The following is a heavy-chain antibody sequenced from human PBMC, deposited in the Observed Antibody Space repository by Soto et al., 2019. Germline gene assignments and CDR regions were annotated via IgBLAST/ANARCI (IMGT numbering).Heavy chain of an antibody. D-gene: IGHD6-19*01. V-gene: IGHV3-23*01. CDR2: SSNTGGRT. Sequence: QPGGSLRLSCVASGFTISNYVMTWFRQAPGKGLEWVSASSNTGGRTDYAGSVSGRFAISRDDSKNTVYLQMDSLRAEDTALYYCAKAVTGWPNWFAPWGQGTLVTVSS. J-gene: IGHJ5*02. CDR1: GFTISNYV. CDR3: AKAVTGWPNWFAP.